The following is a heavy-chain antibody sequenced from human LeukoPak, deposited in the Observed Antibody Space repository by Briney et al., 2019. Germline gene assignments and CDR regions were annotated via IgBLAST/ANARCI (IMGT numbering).Heavy chain of an antibody. CDR2: IYTSGST. V-gene: IGHV4-61*02. D-gene: IGHD3-3*01. Sequence: PSETLSLTCTVSGGSISSGSYYWSWIRQPAGKGLEWIGRIYTSGSTNYNPSLKSRVTISVDTSKNQFSLKLSSVTAADTAVYYCARSSNDFWSGYSWFDPWGQGTLVTVSS. J-gene: IGHJ5*02. CDR1: GGSISSGSYY. CDR3: ARSSNDFWSGYSWFDP.